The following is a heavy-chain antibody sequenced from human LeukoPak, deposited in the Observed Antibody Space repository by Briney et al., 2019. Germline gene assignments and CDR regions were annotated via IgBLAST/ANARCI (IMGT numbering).Heavy chain of an antibody. V-gene: IGHV3-20*04. Sequence: GGSLRLSCAASGFTFDDYGMSWVRQAPGKGLEWGSGINWNGGSTGYADSVKGRFTISRDNAKNSLYLQMNSLRAEDTALYYCARGDYYDSSGYFAFDYWGQGTLVTVSS. CDR1: GFTFDDYG. CDR3: ARGDYYDSSGYFAFDY. J-gene: IGHJ4*02. D-gene: IGHD3-22*01. CDR2: INWNGGST.